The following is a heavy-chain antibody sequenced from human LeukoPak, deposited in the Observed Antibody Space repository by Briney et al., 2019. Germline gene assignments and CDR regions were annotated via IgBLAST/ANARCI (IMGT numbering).Heavy chain of an antibody. CDR2: IYYSGST. CDR1: RGSISDYY. CDR3: ARELKVGNTGYYFDY. J-gene: IGHJ4*02. V-gene: IGHV4-59*01. D-gene: IGHD2/OR15-2a*01. Sequence: SETLSLTCTVSRGSISDYYWSWIRQPPGEGLEWTGYIYYSGSTNYNPSLKSRVTISLDTSKNQFSLNLNSVTAADTAVYYCARELKVGNTGYYFDYWGQGTLVTVSS.